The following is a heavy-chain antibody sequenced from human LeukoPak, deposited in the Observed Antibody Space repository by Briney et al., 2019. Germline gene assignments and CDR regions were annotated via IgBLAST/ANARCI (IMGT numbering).Heavy chain of an antibody. V-gene: IGHV3-48*04. D-gene: IGHD3-9*01. CDR2: ISSSSSTI. Sequence: GSLRLSCAASGSTFSSYSMNWVRQAPGKGLEWLSYISSSSSTIYYADSVKGRFTISRDNAKNSLYLQMNSLRAEDTAMYYCARGYDISDYWGQGTVVTVSS. J-gene: IGHJ4*02. CDR3: ARGYDISDY. CDR1: GSTFSSYS.